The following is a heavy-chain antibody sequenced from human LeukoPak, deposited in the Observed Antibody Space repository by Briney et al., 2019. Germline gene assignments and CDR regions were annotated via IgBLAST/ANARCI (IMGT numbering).Heavy chain of an antibody. CDR1: GGSISSGGYS. J-gene: IGHJ4*02. Sequence: SETLSLTCAVSGGSISSGGYSWSWIRQPPGKGLEWIGYIYHSGSTYYNPSLKSRVTISVDRSKNQFSLKLSSVTAADTAVYYCARAPSFGDYGGDYWGQGTPVTVSS. CDR3: ARAPSFGDYGGDY. D-gene: IGHD4-17*01. V-gene: IGHV4-30-2*01. CDR2: IYHSGST.